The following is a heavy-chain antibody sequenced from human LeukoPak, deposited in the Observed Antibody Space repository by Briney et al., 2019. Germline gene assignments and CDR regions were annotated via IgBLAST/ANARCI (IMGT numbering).Heavy chain of an antibody. CDR3: ARDGRDYGAPTDY. V-gene: IGHV7-4-1*02. J-gene: IGHJ4*02. Sequence: ASVKVSCKASGYTFTSYAMNWVRQAPGQGLEWMGWINTNTGNPTYAQGFTRRFVFSLDTSVNTAYLQISSLKPEDTAVYYCARDGRDYGAPTDYWGQGTLLTVSS. D-gene: IGHD4-17*01. CDR1: GYTFTSYA. CDR2: INTNTGNP.